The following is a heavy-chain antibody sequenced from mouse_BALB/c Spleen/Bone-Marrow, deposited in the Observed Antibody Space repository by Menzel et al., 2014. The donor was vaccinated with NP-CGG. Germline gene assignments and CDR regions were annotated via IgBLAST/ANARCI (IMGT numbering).Heavy chain of an antibody. CDR1: GYVFSSYW. V-gene: IGHV1-80*01. CDR2: IFPGDGDT. J-gene: IGHJ4*01. D-gene: IGHD2-4*01. Sequence: VQLQQSGAELVRPGSSVKISCKASGYVFSSYWMNWVKQRPGQGLEWIGQIFPGDGDTNYNGQFKGKATLTADRSSRTAFMQLSSLTSEDSAVYFCARGDFDYDFTMDYWGQGTSVTVSS. CDR3: ARGDFDYDFTMDY.